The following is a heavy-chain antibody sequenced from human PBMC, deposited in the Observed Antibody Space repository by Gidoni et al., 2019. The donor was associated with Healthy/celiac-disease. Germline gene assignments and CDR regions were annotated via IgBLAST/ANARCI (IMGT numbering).Heavy chain of an antibody. CDR3: ARVRGPGGDCGGDCGDY. J-gene: IGHJ4*02. Sequence: QVQLQQWGAGLLKPSETLSLPCAVYGGSFSGYYWSWIRQPPGKGLEWIGEINHSGSTNYNPSLKSRVTISVDTSKNQFSLKLSAVTAADTAVYYCARVRGPGGDCGGDCGDYWGQGTLVTVSS. V-gene: IGHV4-34*01. D-gene: IGHD2-21*02. CDR2: INHSGST. CDR1: GGSFSGYY.